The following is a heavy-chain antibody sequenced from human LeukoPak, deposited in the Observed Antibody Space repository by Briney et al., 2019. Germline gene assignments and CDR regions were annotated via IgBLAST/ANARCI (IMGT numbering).Heavy chain of an antibody. Sequence: GGSLRLSCSASGFPLSNYWISWVRQAPGKGVEWVANIKHDGSETYYVDSVKGRFPISRNNAKNSLYLQMNSLRAEATAVYYCARVAYTFNYWGQGTLVTVSS. CDR3: ARVAYTFNY. J-gene: IGHJ4*02. CDR1: GFPLSNYW. V-gene: IGHV3-7*01. CDR2: IKHDGSET. D-gene: IGHD1-1*01.